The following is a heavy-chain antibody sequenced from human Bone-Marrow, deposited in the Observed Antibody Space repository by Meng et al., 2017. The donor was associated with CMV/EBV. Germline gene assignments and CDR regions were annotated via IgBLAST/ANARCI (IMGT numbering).Heavy chain of an antibody. J-gene: IGHJ5*02. CDR2: IYPGDSDT. Sequence: GESLKISCKGSGYSFTSYWIGWVRQMPGKGLEWMGIIYPGDSDTRYSPSFQGQVTISADKSISTAYLQWSSLKASDTAMYYCARGVYGGRVLWFGELLQEYNWFDPWGQGTLVTVSS. CDR1: GYSFTSYW. CDR3: ARGVYGGRVLWFGELLQEYNWFDP. V-gene: IGHV5-51*01. D-gene: IGHD3-10*01.